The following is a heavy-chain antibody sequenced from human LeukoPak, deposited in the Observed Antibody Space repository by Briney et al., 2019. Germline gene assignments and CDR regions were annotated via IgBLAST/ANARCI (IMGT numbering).Heavy chain of an antibody. D-gene: IGHD6-25*01. CDR1: VFTFNSYG. J-gene: IGHJ4*02. Sequence: GGSLRLSCAASVFTFNSYGMNWVRQAPGRGLEWVSYISFSSGTTSYADSVKGRFTISRDNAKNSLYLQLNSLRDEDTALYYCARGGYARPDYWGQGTLVTVSS. CDR2: ISFSSGTT. CDR3: ARGGYARPDY. V-gene: IGHV3-48*02.